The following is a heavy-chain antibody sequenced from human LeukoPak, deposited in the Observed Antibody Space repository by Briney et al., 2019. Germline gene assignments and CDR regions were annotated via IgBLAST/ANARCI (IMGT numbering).Heavy chain of an antibody. CDR1: GFTFSSYS. D-gene: IGHD2-15*01. Sequence: GSLRLSCAASGFTFSSYSMNWVRQAPGKGLEWVSYISSSSSTIYYADSVKGRFTISRDNAKNSLYLQMNSLRAEDTAVYYCARDWDCSGGSCYFDYWGQGTPVTISS. J-gene: IGHJ4*02. CDR2: ISSSSSTI. CDR3: ARDWDCSGGSCYFDY. V-gene: IGHV3-48*01.